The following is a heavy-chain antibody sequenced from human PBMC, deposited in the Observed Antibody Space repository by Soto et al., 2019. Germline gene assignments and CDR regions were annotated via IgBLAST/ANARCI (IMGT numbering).Heavy chain of an antibody. Sequence: LQATGQGLEWMGWMNPTNGKTGYAQNFQGRVTMTRSTSITTAYMELSSLRSEDTAVYYCAKGPRNWGVDYWGQGTLVTVSS. CDR3: AKGPRNWGVDY. V-gene: IGHV1-8*01. J-gene: IGHJ4*02. CDR2: MNPTNGKT. D-gene: IGHD7-27*01.